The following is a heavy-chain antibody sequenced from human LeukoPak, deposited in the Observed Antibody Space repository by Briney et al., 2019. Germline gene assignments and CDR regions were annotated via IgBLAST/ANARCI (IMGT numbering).Heavy chain of an antibody. CDR1: GGSISSYY. CDR2: IYYSGST. Sequence: KPSETLSLTCTVSGGSISSYYWSWIRQPPGKALEWIGYIYYSGSTSYNPSLKSRVTISIDTSKNQFSLKLSSVTAADTAVYYCARSYCSAGSCYSKIFDSWGQGTLVTVSS. J-gene: IGHJ4*02. V-gene: IGHV4-59*08. D-gene: IGHD2-15*01. CDR3: ARSYCSAGSCYSKIFDS.